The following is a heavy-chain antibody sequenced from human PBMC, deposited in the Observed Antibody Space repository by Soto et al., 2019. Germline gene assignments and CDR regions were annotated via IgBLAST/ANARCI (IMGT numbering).Heavy chain of an antibody. CDR3: ATPLATVDTAMVTRVGYYYGMDV. J-gene: IGHJ6*02. D-gene: IGHD5-18*01. CDR2: FDPEDGET. Sequence: GASVKVSCKVSGYTLTELSMHWVRQAPGKGLEWMGGFDPEDGETIYAQKFQGRVTMTEDTSTDTAYMELSSLRSEDTAVYYCATPLATVDTAMVTRVGYYYGMDVWGQGTTVTVSS. CDR1: GYTLTELS. V-gene: IGHV1-24*01.